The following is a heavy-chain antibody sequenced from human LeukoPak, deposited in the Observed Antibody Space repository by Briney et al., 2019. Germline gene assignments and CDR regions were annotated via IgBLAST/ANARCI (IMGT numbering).Heavy chain of an antibody. Sequence: PGGSLRLSCSASGFTFSRYSMNWVRQAPGKGLEWVSSISSSSSYIYYADSVKGRFTISRDNAKNSLYLQMNSLRAEDTAVYYCARDQGYYYGSGSPSFDYWGQGTLVTVSS. D-gene: IGHD3-10*01. CDR2: ISSSSSYI. CDR3: ARDQGYYYGSGSPSFDY. V-gene: IGHV3-21*01. CDR1: GFTFSRYS. J-gene: IGHJ4*02.